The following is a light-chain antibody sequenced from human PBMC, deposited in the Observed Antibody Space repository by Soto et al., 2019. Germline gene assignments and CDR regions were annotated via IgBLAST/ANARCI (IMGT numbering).Light chain of an antibody. CDR2: DVN. CDR3: SSYSSTSTYV. Sequence: QSALTQPASVSGSPGQSITISCTGSSSDLGTYNYVSWYQQHPGKAPKLMIYDVNDRPSGVSNRFSGSKSGNTASLTISGLQAEDEADYYCSSYSSTSTYVFGTGTKVTVL. J-gene: IGLJ1*01. V-gene: IGLV2-14*03. CDR1: SSDLGTYNY.